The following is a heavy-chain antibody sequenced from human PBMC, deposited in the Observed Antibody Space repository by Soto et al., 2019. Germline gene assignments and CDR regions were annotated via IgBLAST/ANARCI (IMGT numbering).Heavy chain of an antibody. Sequence: ASVKVSCKASGYTFTSYDINWVRQATGQGLEWMGWMNPNSGNTGYAQKFQGRVTMTRNTSISTAYMELSSLRSEDTAVYYCAREGGSWNVVVPAAAYYYMDVWGKGTTVTVSS. CDR2: MNPNSGNT. CDR3: AREGGSWNVVVPAAAYYYMDV. D-gene: IGHD2-2*01. CDR1: GYTFTSYD. V-gene: IGHV1-8*01. J-gene: IGHJ6*03.